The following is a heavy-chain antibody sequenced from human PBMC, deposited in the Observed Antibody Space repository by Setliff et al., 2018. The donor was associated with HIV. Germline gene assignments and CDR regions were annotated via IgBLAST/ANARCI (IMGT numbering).Heavy chain of an antibody. D-gene: IGHD3-10*01. V-gene: IGHV1-69*10. CDR1: GYTFTNYF. CDR3: ARDYYGSGSYFILDY. CDR2: IIPMLGIT. J-gene: IGHJ4*02. Sequence: SVKVSCKASGYTFTNYFMHWVRQAPGQGLECMGGIIPMLGITNYAQRFQGRLTITADEYTGTAYMELSSLRSEDTAVYYCARDYYGSGSYFILDYWGPGTLVTVSS.